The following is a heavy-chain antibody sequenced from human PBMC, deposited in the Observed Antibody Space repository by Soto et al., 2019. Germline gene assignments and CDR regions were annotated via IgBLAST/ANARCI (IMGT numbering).Heavy chain of an antibody. CDR3: ARAGYSSVGGDFDY. J-gene: IGHJ4*02. D-gene: IGHD5-18*01. Sequence: QVQLQESGPGLVKPSETLSLTCTVSGGSIRSYYWSWIRQPPGKGLEWIGYIYYSGSTNYNPSLKSRVTISVDTSKNQFFLKLNSVTAADTAVYYCARAGYSSVGGDFDYWGQGTLVTVSP. V-gene: IGHV4-59*08. CDR1: GGSIRSYY. CDR2: IYYSGST.